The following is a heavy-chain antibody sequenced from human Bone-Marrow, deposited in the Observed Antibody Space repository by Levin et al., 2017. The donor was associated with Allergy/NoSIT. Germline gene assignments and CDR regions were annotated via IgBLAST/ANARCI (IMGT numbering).Heavy chain of an antibody. CDR2: ISARSNTI. D-gene: IGHD2-21*02. V-gene: IGHV3-48*01. J-gene: IGHJ4*02. Sequence: GGSLRLSCAASGLSFSIYSVNWVRQAPGKGLEWISYISARSNTIYYADSVKGRFTVSRDKAKNSLYLHMNSLRAEDTAVYYCATLKVCRGGDCYAMDYWGQGTLVTVSS. CDR1: GLSFSIYS. CDR3: ATLKVCRGGDCYAMDY.